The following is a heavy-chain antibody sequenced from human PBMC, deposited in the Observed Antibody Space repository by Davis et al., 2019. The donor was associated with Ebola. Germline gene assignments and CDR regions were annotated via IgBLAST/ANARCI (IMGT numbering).Heavy chain of an antibody. CDR2: ISAYNGNT. J-gene: IGHJ5*02. CDR3: ARDDKGGRWSWFDP. Sequence: ASVKVSCKASGYTFTSYGISWVRQAPGQGLEWMGWISAYNGNTNYAQKLQGRVTLTTDASTSTASMELRGLRSDDTAVYYCARDDKGGRWSWFDPWGQGTLVTVSS. CDR1: GYTFTSYG. D-gene: IGHD4-23*01. V-gene: IGHV1-18*01.